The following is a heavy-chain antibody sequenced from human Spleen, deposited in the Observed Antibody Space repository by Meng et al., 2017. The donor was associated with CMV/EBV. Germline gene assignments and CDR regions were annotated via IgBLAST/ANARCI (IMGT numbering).Heavy chain of an antibody. V-gene: IGHV4-59*01. CDR2: IYYSGST. Sequence: QGQLQGSGPGLVKPSETLALTCTVSGGSISSYYWSWIRQPPGKGLEWIGYIYYSGSTNYNPSLKSRVTISVDTSKNQFSLKLSSVTAADTAVYYCARARGYSYGWNYWGQGTLVTVSS. CDR3: ARARGYSYGWNY. D-gene: IGHD5-18*01. J-gene: IGHJ4*02. CDR1: GGSISSYY.